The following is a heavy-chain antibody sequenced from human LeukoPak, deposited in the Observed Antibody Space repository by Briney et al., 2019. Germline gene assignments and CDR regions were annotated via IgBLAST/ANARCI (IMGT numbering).Heavy chain of an antibody. CDR1: GYTFTNCG. J-gene: IGHJ4*02. V-gene: IGHV1-18*01. Sequence: ASVKVSCKASGYTFTNCGISWVRQAPGQGLEWMGWISAYNGNTNYAQKFQGRVTMTTDTSTSTAYMELRSLRSDDTAVYYCARDRDYGDYNTQDLFVYWGQGTLVTVSS. CDR2: ISAYNGNT. CDR3: ARDRDYGDYNTQDLFVY. D-gene: IGHD4-17*01.